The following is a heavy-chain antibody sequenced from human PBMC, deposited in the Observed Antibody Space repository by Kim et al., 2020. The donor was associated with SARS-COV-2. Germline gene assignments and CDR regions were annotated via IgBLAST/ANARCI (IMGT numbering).Heavy chain of an antibody. J-gene: IGHJ6*02. CDR2: IIPIFGTA. CDR1: GGTFSSYA. Sequence: SVKVSCKASGGTFSSYAISWVRQAPGQGLEWMGGIIPIFGTANYAQKFQGRVTITADESTSTAYMELSSLRSEDTAVYYCATDRDDILTAGYYYYGMDVWGQGTTVTVSS. V-gene: IGHV1-69*13. CDR3: ATDRDDILTAGYYYYGMDV. D-gene: IGHD3-9*01.